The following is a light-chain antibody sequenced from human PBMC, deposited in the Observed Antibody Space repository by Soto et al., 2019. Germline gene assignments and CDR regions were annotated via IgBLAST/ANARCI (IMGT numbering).Light chain of an antibody. CDR3: QQYAGWLRT. CDR1: QSIGTN. J-gene: IGKJ2*01. CDR2: GAS. Sequence: ETVMTQSPATLSVSPGDRVTLSCRASQSIGTNLLWLQQSPGQPPRLLISGASDRAAGVPDRFSGSGSGTDFTLTISGLQSEDCAVYYCQQYAGWLRTFGQGTKLEIK. V-gene: IGKV3-15*01.